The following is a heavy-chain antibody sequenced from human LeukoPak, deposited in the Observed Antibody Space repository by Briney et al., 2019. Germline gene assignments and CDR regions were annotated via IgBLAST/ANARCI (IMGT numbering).Heavy chain of an antibody. D-gene: IGHD3-9*01. CDR2: ISYDGSNK. V-gene: IGHV3-30*18. Sequence: PGRSLRLSCAASGFTFSSYGMHWVRQAPGKGLEWVAVISYDGSNKYYADSVKGRFTISRDNSKNTLYLQMNSLRAEDTAVYYCAKSAGYLLRYFDSPFDYWGQGTLVTVSS. J-gene: IGHJ4*02. CDR3: AKSAGYLLRYFDSPFDY. CDR1: GFTFSSYG.